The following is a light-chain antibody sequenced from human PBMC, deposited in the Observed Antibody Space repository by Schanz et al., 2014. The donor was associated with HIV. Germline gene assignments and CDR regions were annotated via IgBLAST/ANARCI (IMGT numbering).Light chain of an antibody. CDR1: TSNIGAGYD. J-gene: IGLJ3*02. CDR3: GSFATATTWV. V-gene: IGLV1-40*01. Sequence: QSVLTQPPSVSGAPGQRVSISCTGNTSNIGAGYDVHWYQLLPGTAPKLLIFDDSNRPSGVSNRFSGSKSGNTASLTISGLQAEDEADYYCGSFATATTWVFGGGTKLTVL. CDR2: DDS.